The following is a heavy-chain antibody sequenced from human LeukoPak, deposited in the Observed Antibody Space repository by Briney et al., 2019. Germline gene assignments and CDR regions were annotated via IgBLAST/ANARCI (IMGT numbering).Heavy chain of an antibody. CDR2: INHSGST. CDR3: ARGPYGDSLYNWFDP. V-gene: IGHV4-34*01. J-gene: IGHJ5*02. Sequence: SETLSLTCAVYGGSFSGYYWSWIRQPPGKELEWIGEINHSGSTNYNPSLKSRVTISVDTSKNQFSLKLSSVTAADTAVYYCARGPYGDSLYNWFDPWGQGTLVTVSS. D-gene: IGHD4-17*01. CDR1: GGSFSGYY.